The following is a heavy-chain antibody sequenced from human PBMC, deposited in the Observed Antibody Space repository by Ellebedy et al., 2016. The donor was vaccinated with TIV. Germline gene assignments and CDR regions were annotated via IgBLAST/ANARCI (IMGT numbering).Heavy chain of an antibody. J-gene: IGHJ3*02. V-gene: IGHV3-66*01. Sequence: PGGSLRLSCAASGFTVSSHYMSWVRQAPGKGLEWVSVFFSGGNTYYADSVKGRFIIARDNSENTLYLNMNSLRGEDTAVYYCAEMGVRVPDAFDIWGQGTMVTVSS. CDR2: FFSGGNT. D-gene: IGHD5-24*01. CDR3: AEMGVRVPDAFDI. CDR1: GFTVSSHY.